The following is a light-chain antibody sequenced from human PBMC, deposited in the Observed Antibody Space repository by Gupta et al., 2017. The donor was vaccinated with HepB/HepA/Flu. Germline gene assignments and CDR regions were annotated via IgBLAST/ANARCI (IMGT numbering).Light chain of an antibody. V-gene: IGKV1-5*03. CDR3: QQENNYPIT. Sequence: DVQMTQSPSTLSASVGDRVTITCRASQSISRSMAWYQQKEGKSPNLLIYEASKLDRGVPSRFNGSGFGTEFTLTISSLQPDDFATYYCQQENNYPITFGHGTKVDFK. CDR1: QSISRS. J-gene: IGKJ3*01. CDR2: EAS.